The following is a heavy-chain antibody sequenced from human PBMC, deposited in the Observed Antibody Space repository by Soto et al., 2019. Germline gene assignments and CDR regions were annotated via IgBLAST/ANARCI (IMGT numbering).Heavy chain of an antibody. Sequence: QVPLQESGPGLVKPSETLSLTCTVSGGSIRDYFWTWIRQPPEKGLEWIGYIYYSGRTNYNPTLTRRTSISVDTSRTHFSLQLRSVTAADTAVYYCARVGGDDFGDSGGFDYWGKGTLVTVAA. J-gene: IGHJ4*02. CDR1: GGSIRDYF. D-gene: IGHD4-17*01. CDR2: IYYSGRT. V-gene: IGHV4-59*01. CDR3: ARVGGDDFGDSGGFDY.